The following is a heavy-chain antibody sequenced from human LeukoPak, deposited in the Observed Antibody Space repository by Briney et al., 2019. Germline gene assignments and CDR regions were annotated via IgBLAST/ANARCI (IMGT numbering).Heavy chain of an antibody. CDR2: IKRDGSEK. CDR1: GFTFSTSW. J-gene: IGHJ4*02. V-gene: IGHV3-7*01. CDR3: ARISTSVAGADY. D-gene: IGHD6-19*01. Sequence: GGSLRLSCAASGFTFSTSWMSWVRQAPGKGLEWVANIKRDGSEKYYADSVKGRFTISRDNSKNSLYLQMDSLRAEDTAVYYCARISTSVAGADYWGQGTLVTVSS.